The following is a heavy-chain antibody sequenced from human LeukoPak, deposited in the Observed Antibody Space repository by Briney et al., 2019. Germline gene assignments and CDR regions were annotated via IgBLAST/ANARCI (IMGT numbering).Heavy chain of an antibody. Sequence: GGSLRLSCAASGFTFSSYAIHWVRQAPGKGLEWVSVIYSGGSTYYADSVKGRFTISRDNSKNTLYLQMNSLRAEDTAVYYCARDVVVPAARRLTYYYYYGMDVWGQGTTVTVSS. J-gene: IGHJ6*02. D-gene: IGHD2-2*01. V-gene: IGHV3-66*01. CDR1: GFTFSSYA. CDR2: IYSGGST. CDR3: ARDVVVPAARRLTYYYYYGMDV.